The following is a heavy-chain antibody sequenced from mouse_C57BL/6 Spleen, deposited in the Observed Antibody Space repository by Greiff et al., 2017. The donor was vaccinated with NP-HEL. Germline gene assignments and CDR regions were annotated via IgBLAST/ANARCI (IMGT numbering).Heavy chain of an antibody. CDR1: GFTITGYC. Sequence: VQLQESGAELVKPGASVKLSCTASGFTITGYCMHWVKQRPGQGLEWIGRIDPEDGETKYAPKFKGKATITADTSSNTAYLQLSSLTSEDTAVYYCARSAYALDYWGQGTSVTVSS. J-gene: IGHJ4*01. CDR3: ARSAYALDY. V-gene: IGHV14-2*01. CDR2: IDPEDGET.